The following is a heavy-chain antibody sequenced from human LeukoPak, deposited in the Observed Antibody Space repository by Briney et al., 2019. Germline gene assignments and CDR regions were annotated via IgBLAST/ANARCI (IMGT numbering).Heavy chain of an antibody. Sequence: ASVKVSCKASGYTFTSYDINWVRQATGQGLEWMGWMNPNSGNTGYAQKFQGRVTMTRNTSISTAYMELSSLRSDDTAVYYCARAPAGYSNYARWGQGTLVTVSS. V-gene: IGHV1-8*01. CDR1: GYTFTSYD. D-gene: IGHD4-11*01. J-gene: IGHJ4*02. CDR2: MNPNSGNT. CDR3: ARAPAGYSNYAR.